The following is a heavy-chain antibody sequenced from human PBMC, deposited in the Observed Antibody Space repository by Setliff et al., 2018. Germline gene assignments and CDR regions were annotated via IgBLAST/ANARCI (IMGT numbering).Heavy chain of an antibody. CDR1: GFTFSSYA. CDR2: ISASGGST. CDR3: ARYGGEY. V-gene: IGHV3-23*01. J-gene: IGHJ4*02. D-gene: IGHD3-16*01. Sequence: GGSLRLSCVASGFTFSSYAMSWVRQAPGKGLEWVSAISASGGSTYYADFAKGRFTVSRDNSKNSLYLQMNDLRAEDTAVYYCARYGGEYWGQGTLVTVSS.